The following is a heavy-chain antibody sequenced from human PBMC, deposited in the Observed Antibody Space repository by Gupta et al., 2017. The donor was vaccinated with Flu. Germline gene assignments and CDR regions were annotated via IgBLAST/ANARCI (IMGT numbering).Heavy chain of an antibody. CDR2: IYHSGST. V-gene: IGHV4-38-2*02. J-gene: IGHJ4*02. CDR1: GYSISSGYY. Sequence: QVQLQESGPGLVKPSETLSLTCAVSGYSISSGYYWGWILQPPGKGLEWIGSIYHSGSTYYNPSLKSRVTISVDTSKNQFSLKLSSVTAADTAVYYCARDAGDYEGTFDYWGQGSLVIVSS. CDR3: ARDAGDYEGTFDY. D-gene: IGHD4-17*01.